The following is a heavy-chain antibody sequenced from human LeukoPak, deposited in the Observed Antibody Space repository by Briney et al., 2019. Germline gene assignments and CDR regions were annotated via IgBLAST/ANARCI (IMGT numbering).Heavy chain of an antibody. V-gene: IGHV3-30*18. CDR1: GFTFSSYG. J-gene: IGHJ4*02. CDR3: AKDRHSSGYYTAFDY. D-gene: IGHD3-22*01. Sequence: GRSLRLSCAASGFTFSSYGMHWVRLAPGKGLEWVAVISYDGSNKYYADSVKGRFTISRDNSKNTLYLQMNSLRAEDTAVYYCAKDRHSSGYYTAFDYWGQGTLVTVSS. CDR2: ISYDGSNK.